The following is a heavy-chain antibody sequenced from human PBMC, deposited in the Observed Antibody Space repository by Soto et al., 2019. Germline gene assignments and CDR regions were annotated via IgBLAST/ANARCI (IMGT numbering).Heavy chain of an antibody. V-gene: IGHV3-23*01. J-gene: IGHJ4*02. Sequence: PGGSLRLSCAASGFGFSSYAMSWVRQAPGKGLEWVSGITPGGGTTNYADSVKGRFTISRDNSNNTLYLETNSLRVEDTAIYYCANDRGGEFTSSRYFDYWGQGTLVTVSS. CDR1: GFGFSSYA. CDR3: ANDRGGEFTSSRYFDY. CDR2: ITPGGGTT. D-gene: IGHD3-16*01.